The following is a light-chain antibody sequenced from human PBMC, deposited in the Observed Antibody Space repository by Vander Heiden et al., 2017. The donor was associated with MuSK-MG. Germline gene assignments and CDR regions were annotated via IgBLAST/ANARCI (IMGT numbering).Light chain of an antibody. CDR1: QGISNH. J-gene: IGKJ4*01. CDR3: QQMHTYPIT. CDR2: VGT. V-gene: IGKV1-9*01. Sequence: DIQLTQSPSFLSASVGDRVTITCRASQGISNHLAWYQQKPGRGPTLLMYVGTALENGVPSRFSGSGSGAEFTLTISSLQPEDSATYYCQQMHTYPITFGGGTKVEI.